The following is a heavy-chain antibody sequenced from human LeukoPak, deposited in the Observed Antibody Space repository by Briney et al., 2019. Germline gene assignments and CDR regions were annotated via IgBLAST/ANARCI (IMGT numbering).Heavy chain of an antibody. J-gene: IGHJ4*02. D-gene: IGHD2-15*01. CDR1: GYTFTSYG. Sequence: ASVKVSCKASGYTFTSYGISWVRQAPGQGLEWMGWISAYNGNTNYAQKLQGRVTMTTDTSTSTPYMELRSLRSDDTAVYYCARDWGPMVAADYWGQGTLVTVSS. CDR3: ARDWGPMVAADY. CDR2: ISAYNGNT. V-gene: IGHV1-18*01.